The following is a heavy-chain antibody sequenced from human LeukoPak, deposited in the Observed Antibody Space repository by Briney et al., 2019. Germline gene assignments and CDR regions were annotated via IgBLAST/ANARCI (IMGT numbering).Heavy chain of an antibody. CDR1: GYSFTYYY. Sequence: GESLKISCKASGYSFTYYYIAWVRLMPGKGLEGMGIIYPGDSDTRYSPSFQGQVTISADNSMKTAYLQWNSLQASDTAIYYCARATTPAGDGDWFDPWGQGTLVTVSS. V-gene: IGHV5-51*03. D-gene: IGHD4-17*01. CDR2: IYPGDSDT. J-gene: IGHJ5*02. CDR3: ARATTPAGDGDWFDP.